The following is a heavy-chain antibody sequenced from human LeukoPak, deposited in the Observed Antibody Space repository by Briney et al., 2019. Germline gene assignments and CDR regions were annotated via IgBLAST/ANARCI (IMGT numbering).Heavy chain of an antibody. CDR2: ISAYNGNT. CDR3: ARVLRYCSGGNCYSGGLGYMDV. Sequence: GASVKVSCKASGYTFSSYGISWVRQAPGQGLEWMEWISAYNGNTDYAQKLQGRVTMTTDTSTSTAYMELRSLRSDDTAVYYCARVLRYCSGGNCYSGGLGYMDVWGKGTTVTISS. D-gene: IGHD2-15*01. CDR1: GYTFSSYG. V-gene: IGHV1-18*01. J-gene: IGHJ6*03.